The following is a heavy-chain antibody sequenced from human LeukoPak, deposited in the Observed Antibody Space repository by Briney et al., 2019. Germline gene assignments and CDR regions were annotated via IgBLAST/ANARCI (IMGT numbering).Heavy chain of an antibody. V-gene: IGHV3-11*04. Sequence: PGGSLRLSCAASGFTFSDYYMSWIRQAPGKGLEWVSYISSSGSTIYYADSVKGRFTISRDNAKNSLYLQMSSLRAEDTAVYYCARAKSSSWYSPDYWGQGTLVTVSS. CDR3: ARAKSSSWYSPDY. J-gene: IGHJ4*02. D-gene: IGHD6-13*01. CDR1: GFTFSDYY. CDR2: ISSSGSTI.